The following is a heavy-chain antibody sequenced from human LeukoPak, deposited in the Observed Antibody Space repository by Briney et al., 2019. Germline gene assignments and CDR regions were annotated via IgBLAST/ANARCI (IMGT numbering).Heavy chain of an antibody. V-gene: IGHV1-3*01. J-gene: IGHJ3*02. CDR1: GYTFTSYA. CDR2: INAGNGNT. CDR3: ARDTSSGWYPGAFDI. Sequence: ASVKVSCKASGYTFTSYAMHWVRQAPGQRLEWMGWINAGNGNTKYSQKFQGRVTITRDTSASTAYMELSSLRSEDTAVYYCARDTSSGWYPGAFDIWGQGTMVTVSS. D-gene: IGHD6-19*01.